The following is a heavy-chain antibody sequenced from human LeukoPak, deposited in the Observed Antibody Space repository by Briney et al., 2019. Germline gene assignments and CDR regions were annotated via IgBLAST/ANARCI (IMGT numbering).Heavy chain of an antibody. CDR3: AKKGQADDGGKPD. J-gene: IGHJ4*02. V-gene: IGHV3-23*01. CDR2: ITRGVGNT. CDR1: GFTFSIYD. Sequence: GGSLRLSCAASGFTFSIYDLSWVRQAPGKGLECVSAITRGVGNTYYADSVKGRFTISRDNSKNTLYLQMNNLRVDDTAVYYCAKKGQADDGGKPDWGQGTLVTVSS.